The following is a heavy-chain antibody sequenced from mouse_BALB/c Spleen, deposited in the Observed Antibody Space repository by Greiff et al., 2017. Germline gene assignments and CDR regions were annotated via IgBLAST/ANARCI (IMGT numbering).Heavy chain of an antibody. CDR3: ARRYGNYVYYFDY. V-gene: IGHV3-2*02. Sequence: EVQVVESGPGLVKPSQSLSLTCTVTGYSITSDYAWNWIRQFPGKKLEWMGYISYRGSTSHNPSLKSRISITRDPSKKQFFLQLNSLTTEDTATYYCARRYGNYVYYFDYWGQGTTLTVSS. CDR2: ISYRGST. D-gene: IGHD2-1*01. CDR1: GYSITSDYA. J-gene: IGHJ2*01.